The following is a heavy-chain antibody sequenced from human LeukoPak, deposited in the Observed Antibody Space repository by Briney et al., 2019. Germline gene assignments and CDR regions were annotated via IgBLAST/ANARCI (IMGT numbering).Heavy chain of an antibody. V-gene: IGHV4-39*01. CDR3: ARHSDSYGDRGPGY. CDR2: IYYTGST. Sequence: SETLSLTCTVSGGSISNYYWGWIRQPPGKGVEWIGSIYYTGSTYYNPSLKSRVTISVDTSKNQFSLKLSSVTAADTAVYYCARHSDSYGDRGPGYWGQGTLVTVSS. D-gene: IGHD5-18*01. CDR1: GGSISNYY. J-gene: IGHJ4*02.